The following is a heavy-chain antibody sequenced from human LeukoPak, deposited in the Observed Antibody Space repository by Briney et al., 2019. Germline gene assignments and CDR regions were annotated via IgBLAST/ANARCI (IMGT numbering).Heavy chain of an antibody. CDR3: ASSKIKMVWGEPPAPEN. J-gene: IGHJ4*02. CDR1: GFTFSDHY. CDR2: SRNKANSYTT. D-gene: IGHD2-8*01. V-gene: IGHV3-72*01. Sequence: GGSLRLSCAASGFTFSDHYVDWVRQAPGEGLEWVGRSRNKANSYTTEYPASLKGMFTISRDDSKNSLYLQKNTLKTEDTAVYYCASSKIKMVWGEPPAPENWGQGTLVTVSS.